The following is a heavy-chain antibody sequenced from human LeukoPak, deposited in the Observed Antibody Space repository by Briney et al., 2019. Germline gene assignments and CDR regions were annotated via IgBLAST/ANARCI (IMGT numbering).Heavy chain of an antibody. CDR2: INHSGST. CDR3: ARGGSYYRNYYFDY. J-gene: IGHJ4*02. Sequence: SETLSLTCAVYGGSFSGYHWSWIRQPPGKGLEWIGEINHSGSTNYNPSLKSRVTISVDTSKNQFSLKLSSVTAADTAVYYCARGGSYYRNYYFDYWGQGTLVTVSS. V-gene: IGHV4-34*01. CDR1: GGSFSGYH. D-gene: IGHD1-26*01.